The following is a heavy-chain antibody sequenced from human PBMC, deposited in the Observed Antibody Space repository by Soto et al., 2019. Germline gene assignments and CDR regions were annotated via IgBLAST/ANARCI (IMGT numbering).Heavy chain of an antibody. CDR3: ATSVVIIKRPFDH. V-gene: IGHV3-30-3*01. J-gene: IGHJ4*02. CDR1: GFTFGSYG. CDR2: ISPDGSNK. D-gene: IGHD3-22*01. Sequence: SLRLSCAASGFTFGSYGIHWVGQAPGKGLEWVAVISPDGSNKYYADSVKGRFTISRDTSKKTLYLQMNSLRTEDTAVYYCATSVVIIKRPFDHWGQGTQVTVSS.